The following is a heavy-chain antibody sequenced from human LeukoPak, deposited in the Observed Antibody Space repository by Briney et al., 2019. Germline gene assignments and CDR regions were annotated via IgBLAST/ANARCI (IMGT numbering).Heavy chain of an antibody. CDR1: TLTFSSHA. V-gene: IGHV3-21*05. Sequence: GGSLTLCCTASTLTFSSHAMNLVRKAPGKGLELVSYITNSGRDADYSDSVRGRFTTSRDNAKNSLYLQMNSLRPEDTAIYYCGRGHFGLDVWGKGTTVTVSS. J-gene: IGHJ6*04. CDR3: GRGHFGLDV. CDR2: ITNSGRDA.